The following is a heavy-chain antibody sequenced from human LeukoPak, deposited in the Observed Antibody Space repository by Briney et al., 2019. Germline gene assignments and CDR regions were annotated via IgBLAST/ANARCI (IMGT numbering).Heavy chain of an antibody. V-gene: IGHV1-69*05. D-gene: IGHD3-9*01. CDR2: IIPIFGTA. J-gene: IGHJ4*02. CDR3: AICPPPDWYYFDY. CDR1: GGTFSSYA. Sequence: SVKVSCKASGGTFSSYAISWVRQAPGQGLEWMGRIIPIFGTANYAQKFQGRVTITTDESTSTAYMELSSLRSEDTAVYYCAICPPPDWYYFDYRGQGTLVTVSS.